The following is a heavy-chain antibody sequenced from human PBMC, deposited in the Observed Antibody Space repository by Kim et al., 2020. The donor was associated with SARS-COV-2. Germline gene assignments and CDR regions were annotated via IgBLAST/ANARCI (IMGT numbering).Heavy chain of an antibody. Sequence: YPDFVKGRFTVYRDNSQNTLYLQLNSLRAEDTAVYYCVRRAGHTQYYFDFWGQGTLVTVSS. D-gene: IGHD6-13*01. V-gene: IGHV3-23*01. CDR3: VRRAGHTQYYFDF. J-gene: IGHJ4*02.